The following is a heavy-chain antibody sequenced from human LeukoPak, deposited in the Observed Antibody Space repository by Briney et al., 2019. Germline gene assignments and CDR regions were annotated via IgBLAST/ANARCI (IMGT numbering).Heavy chain of an antibody. CDR2: INPNSGET. J-gene: IGHJ5*02. D-gene: IGHD3-10*01. CDR1: GYSFTGHY. CDR3: ARAGTFYYGSGSYFLLTWIDP. Sequence: ASVKVSCKTSGYSFTGHYMHWVRQAPGQGLEWMGLINPNSGETNYAKKFRGRVTMTRDTSISTAYMELSRLASDDTAVYYCARAGTFYYGSGSYFLLTWIDPWGQGTLVTVSS. V-gene: IGHV1-2*02.